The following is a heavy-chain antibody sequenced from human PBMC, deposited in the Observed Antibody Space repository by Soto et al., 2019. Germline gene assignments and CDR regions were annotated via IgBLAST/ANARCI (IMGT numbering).Heavy chain of an antibody. V-gene: IGHV1-69*02. J-gene: IGHJ5*02. CDR1: GGTFSTYS. Sequence: QVQLVQSGAEVKKPGSSVNVSCTVSGGTFSTYSIGWVRQAPGQGLEWIGRIIPTLDVVDYAQKFHDRVTITADNSTNAAYMGLSSLRSDDTAVYFCARGFAVVPAPDSGLNWFDPWGQGTLVTVSS. CDR3: ARGFAVVPAPDSGLNWFDP. D-gene: IGHD2-2*01. CDR2: IIPTLDVV.